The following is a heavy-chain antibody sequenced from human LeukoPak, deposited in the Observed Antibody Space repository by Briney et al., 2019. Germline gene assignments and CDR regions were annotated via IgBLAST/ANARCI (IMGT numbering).Heavy chain of an antibody. Sequence: PSETLSLTCTVSGYSISSGYYWGWIRPPPGKGLEWIGSIYHSGSTYYNPSLKSRVTISGDTSKNQFSLKLSSVTAADTAVYYCARDYYDSSGSFDYWGQGTLVTVSS. CDR1: GYSISSGYY. D-gene: IGHD3-22*01. CDR2: IYHSGST. J-gene: IGHJ4*02. CDR3: ARDYYDSSGSFDY. V-gene: IGHV4-38-2*02.